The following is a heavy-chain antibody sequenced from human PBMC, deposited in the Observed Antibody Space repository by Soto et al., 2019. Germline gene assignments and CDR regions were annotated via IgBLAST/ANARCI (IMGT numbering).Heavy chain of an antibody. J-gene: IGHJ4*02. V-gene: IGHV3-9*01. Sequence: EVQLVESGGGLVQPGRSLRLSCAASGFTFDDYAMHWVRQAPGKGLEWVSGISWNSGSIGYADSVKGRFTISRDNAKNSLYLQMNSLRAEDTALYYCAKDIGRAVVPAAKDYWGQGTLVTFSS. D-gene: IGHD2-2*01. CDR3: AKDIGRAVVPAAKDY. CDR1: GFTFDDYA. CDR2: ISWNSGSI.